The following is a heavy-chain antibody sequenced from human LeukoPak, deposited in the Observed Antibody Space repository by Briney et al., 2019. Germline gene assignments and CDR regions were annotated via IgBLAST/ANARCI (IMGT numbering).Heavy chain of an antibody. J-gene: IGHJ6*02. CDR3: ARAYSSSWYEFGMDV. D-gene: IGHD6-13*01. CDR2: IYYSGST. Sequence: SETLSLTCPVSGGSISSGDYYWSWIRQPPGKGLEWIGYIYYSGSTNYNPSLKSRVTISVDTSKNQFSLKLSSVTAADTAVYYCARAYSSSWYEFGMDVWGQGTTVTVSS. V-gene: IGHV4-61*08. CDR1: GGSISSGDYY.